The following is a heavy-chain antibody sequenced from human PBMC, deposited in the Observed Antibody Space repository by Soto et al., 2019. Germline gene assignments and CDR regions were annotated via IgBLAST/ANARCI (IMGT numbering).Heavy chain of an antibody. V-gene: IGHV3-23*01. CDR1: GFSFSSFA. CDR3: AKDPTCAFWSGFSAVYFDY. CDR2: VSGRGGDT. J-gene: IGHJ4*02. D-gene: IGHD3-3*01. Sequence: EVHMLQSGGGLVQPGGSLRLSCAASGFSFSSFALSWVRQSPGKGLEWVAAVSGRGGDTYYANSVKGRFTISRDNSQNTLFLQMNSLRAEDSAIYYCAKDPTCAFWSGFSAVYFDYWGQGTLVTVSS.